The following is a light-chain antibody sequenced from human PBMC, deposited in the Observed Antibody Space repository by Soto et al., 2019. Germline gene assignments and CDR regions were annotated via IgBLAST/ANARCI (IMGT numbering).Light chain of an antibody. J-gene: IGLJ3*02. CDR2: EVS. CDR3: SSYTTIRTWV. V-gene: IGLV2-14*01. Sequence: QSALTQPASVSGSPGQSITISCTGTSSDVGNYNYVSWYQHHPGKAPKIMIYEVSYRPSGVFVRFSGSKSGNTASLTISGLQAEDEANYYCSSYTTIRTWVFGGATKLTVL. CDR1: SSDVGNYNY.